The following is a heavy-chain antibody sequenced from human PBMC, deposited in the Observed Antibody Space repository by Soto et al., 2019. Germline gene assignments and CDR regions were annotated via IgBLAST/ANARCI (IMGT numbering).Heavy chain of an antibody. Sequence: RLSWAASGFTFSSYWMSWVRQAPGKGLEWVANIKQDGSEKYYRDSVKGRFTISRDNGKNSLYLQLNSLRVEDTAVYYCARDFTYYYASPESFDFWGQGTLVTVSS. J-gene: IGHJ4*02. CDR3: ARDFTYYYASPESFDF. V-gene: IGHV3-7*01. CDR1: GFTFSSYW. D-gene: IGHD3-10*01. CDR2: IKQDGSEK.